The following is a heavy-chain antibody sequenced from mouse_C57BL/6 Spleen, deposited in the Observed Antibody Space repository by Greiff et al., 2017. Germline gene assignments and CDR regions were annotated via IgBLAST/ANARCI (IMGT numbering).Heavy chain of an antibody. J-gene: IGHJ3*01. Sequence: EVQLQQSGPELVKPGASVKISCKASGYSFTGYYLNWVKQSPETSLEWIGEINPSTGGTTYNQKFKAKATLTVDKSSSTAYMQLKILTSEDSAFYYCARESDNWDGETFAYWGQGTLVTVSA. CDR3: ARESDNWDGETFAY. CDR2: INPSTGGT. CDR1: GYSFTGYY. V-gene: IGHV1-42*01. D-gene: IGHD4-1*01.